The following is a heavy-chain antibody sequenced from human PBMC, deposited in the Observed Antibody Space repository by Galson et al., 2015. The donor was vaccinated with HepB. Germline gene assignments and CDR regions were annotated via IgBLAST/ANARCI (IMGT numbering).Heavy chain of an antibody. CDR2: ISASGGTI. CDR1: GFTFSNYA. Sequence: SLRLSCAASGFTFSNYAMNWVRQAPGKGLEWVSSISASGGTIYYADSVKGRFTISRDNSKNTLYVQMNSLRAEDTAIYYCAREPSGGSGSYFDFWGQGTLVTVSS. D-gene: IGHD3-10*01. CDR3: AREPSGGSGSYFDF. V-gene: IGHV3-23*01. J-gene: IGHJ4*02.